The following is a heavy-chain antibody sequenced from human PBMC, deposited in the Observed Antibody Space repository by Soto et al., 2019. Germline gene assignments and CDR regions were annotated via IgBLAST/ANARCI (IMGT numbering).Heavy chain of an antibody. CDR3: ARAVYSVVTPDYYFDH. V-gene: IGHV3-66*01. D-gene: IGHD2-21*01. CDR1: GFTVSRNY. CDR2: IYDGGST. J-gene: IGHJ4*02. Sequence: EVQLVESGGGLVQPGESLRLSCAASGFTVSRNYMTWVRQAPGKGLEWVSIIYDGGSTYYADSVKGRLTISRDKSKNTLYRQMSNRRAEDTAVYYGARAVYSVVTPDYYFDHWGQGTLVTVSS.